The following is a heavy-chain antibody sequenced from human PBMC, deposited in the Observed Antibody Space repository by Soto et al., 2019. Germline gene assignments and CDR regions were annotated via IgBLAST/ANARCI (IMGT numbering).Heavy chain of an antibody. CDR1: GGSISSYY. J-gene: IGHJ6*03. V-gene: IGHV4-59*08. CDR2: IYYSGST. Sequence: QVQLQESGPGLVKPSETLSLTCTVSGGSISSYYWSWIRQPPGKGLEWIGYIYYSGSTNYNPSLKSRVTISVDTSKNQFSLKLRSVTAADTAVYYCARTIVGDYMDVWGKGTTVTVSS. CDR3: ARTIVGDYMDV. D-gene: IGHD2-15*01.